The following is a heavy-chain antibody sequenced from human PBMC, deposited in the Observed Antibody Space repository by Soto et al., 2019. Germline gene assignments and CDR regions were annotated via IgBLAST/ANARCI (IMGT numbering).Heavy chain of an antibody. CDR3: ARYHSSGVLNWFEP. V-gene: IGHV4-59*01. Sequence: SETLSLTCTVSGGSISSYYWSWIRQPPGKGLEWIGYIYYSGSTNYNPSLKSRVTISVDTSKNQFSLKLSSVTAADTAVYYCARYHSSGVLNWFEPWGQGTLVTVSS. J-gene: IGHJ5*02. CDR2: IYYSGST. CDR1: GGSISSYY. D-gene: IGHD3-22*01.